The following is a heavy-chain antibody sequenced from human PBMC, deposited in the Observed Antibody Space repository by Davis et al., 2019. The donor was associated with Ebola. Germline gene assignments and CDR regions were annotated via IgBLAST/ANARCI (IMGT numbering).Heavy chain of an antibody. CDR1: GFTFSSYA. J-gene: IGHJ6*02. D-gene: IGHD2-15*01. Sequence: GGSLRLSCAASGFTFSSYAMSWVRQAPGKGLEWVSAISGSGRSTYYADSVKGRFTISRDNSKNTLYLQMNSLRAEDTAVYYCAKEILGCSGGSCLWYYYYGMDVWGQGTTVTVSS. V-gene: IGHV3-23*01. CDR2: ISGSGRST. CDR3: AKEILGCSGGSCLWYYYYGMDV.